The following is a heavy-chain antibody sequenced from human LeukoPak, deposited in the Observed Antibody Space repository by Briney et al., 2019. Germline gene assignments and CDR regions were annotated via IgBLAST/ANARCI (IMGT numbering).Heavy chain of an antibody. Sequence: PGGSLRRSCAGSGFTVSRSYTSWVRQVPEKGLEWVSVLYSDGSTFYADSVKGRFTISRDNSKNTLHLQMNNLKAEDTAVYYCARASYDSNGFTANHDSWGQGTLVAVSS. CDR1: GFTVSRSY. CDR3: ARASYDSNGFTANHDS. V-gene: IGHV3-53*01. D-gene: IGHD3-22*01. J-gene: IGHJ4*02. CDR2: LYSDGST.